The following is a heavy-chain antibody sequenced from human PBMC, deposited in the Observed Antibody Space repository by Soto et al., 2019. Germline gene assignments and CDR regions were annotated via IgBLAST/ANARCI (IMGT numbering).Heavy chain of an antibody. D-gene: IGHD2-15*01. CDR1: GFTFSSYN. V-gene: IGHV3-21*01. CDR3: ARTRRGGYNNDYDYYGRDG. Sequence: EVQLVESGGGLVKPGGSLRLSCAASGFTFSSYNMNWVRQAPGKGLEWVSSISSSSSYIYYADSVKGRCTISRDNAENALYRQMNSGRGEGTAVYYGARTRRGGYNNDYDYYGRDGWGQGTTVTVSS. CDR2: ISSSSSYI. J-gene: IGHJ6*02.